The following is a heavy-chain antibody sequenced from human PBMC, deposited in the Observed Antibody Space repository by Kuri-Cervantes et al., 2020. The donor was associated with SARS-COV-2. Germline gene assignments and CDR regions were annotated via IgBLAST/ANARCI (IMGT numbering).Heavy chain of an antibody. CDR3: AKDQIRFLEWLW. D-gene: IGHD3-3*01. J-gene: IGHJ6*02. CDR1: GFTFSSYG. V-gene: IGHV3-33*06. CDR2: IWYDGSNK. Sequence: GGSLRLSCAASGFTFSSYGMHWVRQAPGKGLEWVAVIWYDGSNKYYADSVKGRFTISRDNSKNTLYLQMNSLRAEDTAVYYCAKDQIRFLEWLWWGQGTTVTVSS.